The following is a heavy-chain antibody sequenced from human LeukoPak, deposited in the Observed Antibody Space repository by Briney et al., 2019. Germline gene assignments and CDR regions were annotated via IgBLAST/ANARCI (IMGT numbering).Heavy chain of an antibody. D-gene: IGHD6-13*01. Sequence: GGSLRLSCAASGFTFSSAWMHWVRQAPGKGLEWVSYISSSGSTIYYAASVKGRFTISRDNAKNSLYLQMNSLRAEDTAVYYCARGERLQQLVRGYYYMDVWGKGTTVTISS. CDR1: GFTFSSAW. J-gene: IGHJ6*03. CDR2: ISSSGSTI. CDR3: ARGERLQQLVRGYYYMDV. V-gene: IGHV3-48*04.